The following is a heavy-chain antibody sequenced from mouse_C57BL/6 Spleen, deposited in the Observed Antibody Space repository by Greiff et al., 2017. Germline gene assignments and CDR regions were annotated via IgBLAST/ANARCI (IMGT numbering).Heavy chain of an antibody. Sequence: QVQLQQSGAELAKPGASVKLSCKASGYTFTSYWMHWVKQRPGQGLEWIGYINPSSGFTKYNQKFKDKDTLTADKSSSTAYMQLSSLTYEDAAVYYCARGNYAWFAYWGQGTLVTVSA. D-gene: IGHD2-1*01. CDR1: GYTFTSYW. CDR3: ARGNYAWFAY. J-gene: IGHJ3*01. V-gene: IGHV1-7*01. CDR2: INPSSGFT.